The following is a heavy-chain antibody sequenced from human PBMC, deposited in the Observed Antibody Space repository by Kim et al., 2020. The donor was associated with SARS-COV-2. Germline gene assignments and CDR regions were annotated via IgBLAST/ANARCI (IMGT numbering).Heavy chain of an antibody. D-gene: IGHD3-10*01. CDR3: ANHLGAINYYGSGSCDY. J-gene: IGHJ4*02. V-gene: IGHV3-23*01. Sequence: VKGRFTISRDNSKNTLYLQMNSLRAEDTAVYYCANHLGAINYYGSGSCDYWGQGTLVTVSS.